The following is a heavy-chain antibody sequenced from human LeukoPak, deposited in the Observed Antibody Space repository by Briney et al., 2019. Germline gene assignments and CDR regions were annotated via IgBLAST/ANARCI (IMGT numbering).Heavy chain of an antibody. CDR3: ARIRATGNHDAFDI. Sequence: ASVKVSCKASGYTFTGYYMHWVRQAPGQGLEWMGWINPNSGGTNYAQKFQGRVTMNRDTSISTAYMELSRLRSDDTAVYYCARIRATGNHDAFDIWGQGTMVTVSS. CDR1: GYTFTGYY. D-gene: IGHD2/OR15-2a*01. CDR2: INPNSGGT. J-gene: IGHJ3*02. V-gene: IGHV1-2*02.